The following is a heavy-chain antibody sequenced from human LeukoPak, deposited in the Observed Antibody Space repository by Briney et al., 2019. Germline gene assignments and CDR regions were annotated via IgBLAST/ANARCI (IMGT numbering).Heavy chain of an antibody. CDR1: GFTFGDYA. D-gene: IGHD3-10*01. CDR2: IRSKAYGGTT. CDR3: TRAAVLLWFGNNWFDP. Sequence: GGSLRLSCTASGFTFGDYAMSWFRQAPGKGLEWVGFIRSKAYGGTTEYAASVKGRFTISRDDSKSIAYLQMNSLKTEDTAVYYCTRAAVLLWFGNNWFDPWGQGTLVTVSS. V-gene: IGHV3-49*03. J-gene: IGHJ5*02.